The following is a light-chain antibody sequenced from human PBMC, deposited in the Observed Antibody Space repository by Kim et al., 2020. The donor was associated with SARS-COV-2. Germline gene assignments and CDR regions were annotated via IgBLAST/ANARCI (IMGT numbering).Light chain of an antibody. V-gene: IGKV1-33*01. Sequence: DIQMTQSPSSLSASVGDRVTITCQASQDIRKYLNWYQQKPGKAPKFLIYDASKLETGVPSRFSGSGSGTDFTFTISSLQPEDIATYYFQQYDNLPLTFGGGTKVDIK. CDR1: QDIRKY. J-gene: IGKJ4*01. CDR2: DAS. CDR3: QQYDNLPLT.